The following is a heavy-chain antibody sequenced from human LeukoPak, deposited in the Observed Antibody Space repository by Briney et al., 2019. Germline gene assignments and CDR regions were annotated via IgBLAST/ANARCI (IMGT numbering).Heavy chain of an antibody. Sequence: PSETLSLTCTVSGGSISTYYWSWIRQSPGKGMEWIGHIYYGGTTKYNPSLKSRVSMSVDTSNNQFSLKVNSVSAADTAIYYCARSPGAGSWPRWVVYYLDYWGQGTLVTVSS. CDR1: GGSISTYY. J-gene: IGHJ4*02. D-gene: IGHD6-13*01. V-gene: IGHV4-59*01. CDR2: IYYGGTT. CDR3: ARSPGAGSWPRWVVYYLDY.